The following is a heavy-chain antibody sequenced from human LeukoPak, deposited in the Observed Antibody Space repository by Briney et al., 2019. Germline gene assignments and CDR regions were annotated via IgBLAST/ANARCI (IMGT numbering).Heavy chain of an antibody. V-gene: IGHV3-74*01. CDR3: ARGSDYYYYYMDV. CDR1: GFTFSSYW. D-gene: IGHD2-21*01. J-gene: IGHJ6*03. Sequence: PGGSLRLSCAASGFTFSSYWMHWVRQAPGEGLVWVSRINSDGSSTSYADSVKGRFTISRDNAKNTLYLQMNSLRAEDTAVYYCARGSDYYYYYMDVWGKGPRSPSP. CDR2: INSDGSST.